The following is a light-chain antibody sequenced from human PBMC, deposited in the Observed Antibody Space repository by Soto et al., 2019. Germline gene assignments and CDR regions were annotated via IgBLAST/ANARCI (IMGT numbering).Light chain of an antibody. J-gene: IGKJ1*01. CDR2: AAS. V-gene: IGKV1-17*01. Sequence: DIQMTQSPSTLSSSVGDRVTITCLASQDVRRDLAWFQQKPGKAPKRLIYAASSLQSGVPSRFSGSGSGTAFTLTISSLQPDDFATYYCQNYNSYSEEFGQGTKVDIK. CDR3: QNYNSYSEE. CDR1: QDVRRD.